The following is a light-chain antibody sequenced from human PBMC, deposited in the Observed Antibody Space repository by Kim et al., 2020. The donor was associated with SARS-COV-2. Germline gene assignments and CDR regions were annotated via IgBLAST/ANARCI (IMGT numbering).Light chain of an antibody. CDR2: KAS. Sequence: SESGGDRVTITCRASQSISSWLAWYQQKPGKAPKLLIYKASSLESGVPSRFSGSGSGTEFTLTISSLQPDDFATYYCQQYNSYPYTFGQGTKLEI. CDR1: QSISSW. CDR3: QQYNSYPYT. J-gene: IGKJ2*01. V-gene: IGKV1-5*03.